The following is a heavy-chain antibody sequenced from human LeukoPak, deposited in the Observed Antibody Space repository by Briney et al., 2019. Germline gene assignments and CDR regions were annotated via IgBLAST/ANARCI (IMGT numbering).Heavy chain of an antibody. CDR2: ISWNSGSI. CDR1: GFTFDDYA. J-gene: IGHJ4*02. D-gene: IGHD3-3*01. V-gene: IGHV3-9*01. CDR3: VSGIDY. Sequence: GGSLRLSCAASGFTFDDYAMHWVRQAPGKGLEWVSGISWNSGSIGYADSVKGRFTISRDNAKNSLYLQMNSLRAEDTAVYYCVSGIDYWGQGTLVTVSS.